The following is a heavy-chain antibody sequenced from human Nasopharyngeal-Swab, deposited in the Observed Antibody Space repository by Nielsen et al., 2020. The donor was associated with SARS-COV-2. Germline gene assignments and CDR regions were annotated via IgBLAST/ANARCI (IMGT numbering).Heavy chain of an antibody. Sequence: ASVKVSCKASGYTFTSYGISWVRQAPGQGLEWMGWISAYNGRTHYAQKFQGRVTMTTDTSTSTAYMDLRSLRSDDTAVYYCARDPRGPDYWGQGTLVTVSS. D-gene: IGHD6-25*01. CDR1: GYTFTSYG. V-gene: IGHV1-18*01. CDR2: ISAYNGRT. CDR3: ARDPRGPDY. J-gene: IGHJ4*02.